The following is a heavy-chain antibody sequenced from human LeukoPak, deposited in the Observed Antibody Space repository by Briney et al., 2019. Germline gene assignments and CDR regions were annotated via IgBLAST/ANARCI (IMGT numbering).Heavy chain of an antibody. Sequence: PGRSLRLSCAASGFTFSSYAMHWVRQAPGKGLEWVAVISYDGSNKYYADSVKGRFTISRDNSKNTLYLQMNSLRAEDTAVYYCARGSNSGYDPDFDYWGQGTLVTVSS. CDR2: ISYDGSNK. CDR3: ARGSNSGYDPDFDY. J-gene: IGHJ4*02. D-gene: IGHD5-12*01. V-gene: IGHV3-30-3*01. CDR1: GFTFSSYA.